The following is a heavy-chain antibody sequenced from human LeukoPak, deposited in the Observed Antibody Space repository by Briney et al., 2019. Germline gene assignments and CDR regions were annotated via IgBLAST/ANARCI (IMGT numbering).Heavy chain of an antibody. Sequence: PSETLSLTCAVYGVSFSGYYWTWIRQPPGKGLEWIGEINHSGSTNYNPSLKSRVTISVDTSKNQFSLKLSSVTAADTAVYYCARGRYCSGGSCYSAWFDPWGQGTLATVSS. CDR3: ARGRYCSGGSCYSAWFDP. D-gene: IGHD2-15*01. V-gene: IGHV4-34*01. CDR2: INHSGST. J-gene: IGHJ5*02. CDR1: GVSFSGYY.